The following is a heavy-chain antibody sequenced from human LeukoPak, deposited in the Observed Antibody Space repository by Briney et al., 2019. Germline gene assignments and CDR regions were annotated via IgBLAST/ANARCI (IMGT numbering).Heavy chain of an antibody. CDR1: GRSISPFY. J-gene: IGHJ2*01. Sequence: SETLSLTCTVSGRSISPFYWSWIRHPPGKGLEWIGYISHTGATTNYSPSLKSRVTISVDTSKNQFSLKLSSVTAADTAVYYCARDSANWYFDLWGRGTLVTVSS. V-gene: IGHV4-59*01. D-gene: IGHD1-26*01. CDR3: ARDSANWYFDL. CDR2: ISHTGATT.